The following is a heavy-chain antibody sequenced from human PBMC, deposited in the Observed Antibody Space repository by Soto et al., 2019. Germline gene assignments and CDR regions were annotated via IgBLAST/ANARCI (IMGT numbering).Heavy chain of an antibody. Sequence: SSETLSLTCTVSGGSVTSDEDYWTWIRQSPGKGLEWIGYISNSGGTGYNPSLKTRLSMSVDRSKNQFTLRLTSVTAADTAVYFCATESGSTYGYFDHWGQGTQVTVSS. CDR3: ATESGSTYGYFDH. CDR2: ISNSGGT. J-gene: IGHJ4*02. CDR1: GGSVTSDEDY. V-gene: IGHV4-30-4*01. D-gene: IGHD5-18*01.